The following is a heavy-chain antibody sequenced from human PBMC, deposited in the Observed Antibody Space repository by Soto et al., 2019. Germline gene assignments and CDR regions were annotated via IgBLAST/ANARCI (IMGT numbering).Heavy chain of an antibody. V-gene: IGHV1-46*01. CDR2: INPSAGST. Sequence: QVQLVQSGAEVKKPGASVKVSCKASGYTFTSYFIHWVRQAPGQGLEWMGIINPSAGSTGYAQKFQGRVTMARDTSTSTGYMELSGLRSEDTAVYYCARRSCSDANCYSNWLDPWGQGTLVTVSS. CDR1: GYTFTSYF. D-gene: IGHD2-15*01. CDR3: ARRSCSDANCYSNWLDP. J-gene: IGHJ5*02.